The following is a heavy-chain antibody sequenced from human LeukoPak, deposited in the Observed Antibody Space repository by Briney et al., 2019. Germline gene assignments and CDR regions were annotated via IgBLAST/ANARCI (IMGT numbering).Heavy chain of an antibody. D-gene: IGHD5-12*01. Sequence: ASVKVSCKASGGTFSSYAISWVRQAPGQGLEWMGRIIPILGIANYAQKLQGRVTITADKSTSTAYMELSSLRSEDTVVYYCARVRNGYKEVDYWGQGTLVTVSS. J-gene: IGHJ4*02. CDR2: IIPILGIA. CDR3: ARVRNGYKEVDY. CDR1: GGTFSSYA. V-gene: IGHV1-69*04.